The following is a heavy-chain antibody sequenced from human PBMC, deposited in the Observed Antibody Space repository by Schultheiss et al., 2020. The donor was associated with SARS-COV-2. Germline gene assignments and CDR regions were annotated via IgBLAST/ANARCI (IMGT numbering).Heavy chain of an antibody. Sequence: GESLKISCKGSGYSFTSYWIGWVRQMPGKGLEWMGIIYPDASDIKYSPSFQGLVTISADKSITTAYLQRSSLKASDTAIYYCARRARYYYDSSGYYGYWGQGTLVTVSS. CDR1: GYSFTSYW. CDR2: IYPDASDI. V-gene: IGHV5-51*01. CDR3: ARRARYYYDSSGYYGY. D-gene: IGHD3-22*01. J-gene: IGHJ4*02.